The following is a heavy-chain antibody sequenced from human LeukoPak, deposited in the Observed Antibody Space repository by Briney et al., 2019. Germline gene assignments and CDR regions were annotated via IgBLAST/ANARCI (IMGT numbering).Heavy chain of an antibody. J-gene: IGHJ4*02. CDR1: GFTFSSYW. Sequence: GGSLRLSCVASGFTFSSYWMHWVRQAPEKGLVWVSRIDTDGSSTTYADSVKGRFTISRDNAKNTLYLQMNSLRAEDTAVYYCARDPTQYLRYGYFDYWGQGTLVTVSS. V-gene: IGHV3-74*01. CDR2: IDTDGSST. CDR3: ARDPTQYLRYGYFDY. D-gene: IGHD4-11*01.